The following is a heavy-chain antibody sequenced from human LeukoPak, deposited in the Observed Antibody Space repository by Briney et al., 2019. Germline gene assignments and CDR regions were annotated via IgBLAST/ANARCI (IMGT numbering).Heavy chain of an antibody. V-gene: IGHV3-30-3*01. CDR2: ISYDGSNK. CDR1: GFTFSSYA. D-gene: IGHD2-8*02. J-gene: IGHJ5*01. Sequence: QPGRSLRLSCAASGFTFSSYAMHWVRQAPGKGLEWVAVISYDGSNKYYADSVKGRFTISRDNVDNVVYLQMNSLGAEDTAVYYCARVAVSGPTGWFDSWGQGTLVIVSS. CDR3: ARVAVSGPTGWFDS.